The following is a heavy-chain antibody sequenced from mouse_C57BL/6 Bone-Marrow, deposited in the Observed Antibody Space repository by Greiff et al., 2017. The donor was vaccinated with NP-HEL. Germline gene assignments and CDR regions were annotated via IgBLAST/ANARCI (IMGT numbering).Heavy chain of an antibody. CDR2: IRNKANGYTT. CDR1: GFTFTDYY. CDR3: ARSSLYGYYAMDY. D-gene: IGHD1-1*01. V-gene: IGHV7-3*01. J-gene: IGHJ4*01. Sequence: DVKLVESGGGLVQPGGSLSLSCAASGFTFTDYYMSWVRQPPGKALEWLGFIRNKANGYTTEYSASVKGRFTISRDNSQSILYLQMNALRAEDSATYYCARSSLYGYYAMDYWGQGTSVTVSS.